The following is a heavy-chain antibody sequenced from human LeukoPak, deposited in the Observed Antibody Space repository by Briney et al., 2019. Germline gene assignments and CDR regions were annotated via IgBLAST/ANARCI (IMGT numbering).Heavy chain of an antibody. D-gene: IGHD4-11*01. V-gene: IGHV4-4*02. Sequence: SGTLSLTCAVAGASISNSNWWTWVRQPPGKGLEWIGEIYHSGSTNYKPSLKSRATISVDKSKNQFSLKLSSVTAADTAVYYCARDSNYEHPARNYYGMDVWGQGTPVTVSS. J-gene: IGHJ6*02. CDR1: GASISNSNW. CDR3: ARDSNYEHPARNYYGMDV. CDR2: IYHSGST.